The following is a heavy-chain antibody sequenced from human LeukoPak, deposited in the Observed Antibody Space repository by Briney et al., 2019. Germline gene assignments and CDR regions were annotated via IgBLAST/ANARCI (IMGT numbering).Heavy chain of an antibody. Sequence: SETLSLTCTVSGGSISSSSCYCWWIRHPPGKGVEWMGSIYYSGSTYNNPSLKRRVTISVDTSNNQFSLKLSSVTAADTAVYYCAREEYYLVSSGYYSWFAPWGQGTLVTVS. V-gene: IGHV4-39*07. D-gene: IGHD3-22*01. J-gene: IGHJ5*02. CDR2: IYYSGST. CDR1: GGSISSSSCY. CDR3: AREEYYLVSSGYYSWFAP.